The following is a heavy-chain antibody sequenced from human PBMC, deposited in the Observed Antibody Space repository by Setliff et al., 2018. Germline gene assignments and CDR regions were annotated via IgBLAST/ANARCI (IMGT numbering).Heavy chain of an antibody. V-gene: IGHV4-38-2*02. J-gene: IGHJ6*03. CDR1: GYSISSGYY. CDR3: ARGLFYYYYYYMDV. CDR2: IYHNGNS. Sequence: SETLSLTCSVSGYSISSGYYWGWIRQPPGKGLEWIGTIYHNGNSYYNPSLKSRVTISVDTSKNQLSLKLNSLTAADTAVYYCARGLFYYYYYYMDVWGKGTTVTVSS.